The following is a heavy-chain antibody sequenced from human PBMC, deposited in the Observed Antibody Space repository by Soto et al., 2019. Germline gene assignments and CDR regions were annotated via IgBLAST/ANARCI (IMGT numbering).Heavy chain of an antibody. CDR2: ISGSGGST. D-gene: IGHD3-22*01. CDR3: ANVLDYYDSSAPFDY. CDR1: GFTFSSYA. J-gene: IGHJ4*02. Sequence: GGSLRLSCAASGFTFSSYAMSWVRQAPGKGLEWVSAISGSGGSTYYADSVKGRFTISRDNSKNTLYLQMNSLRAEDTAVYYCANVLDYYDSSAPFDYWGQGTLVTVSS. V-gene: IGHV3-23*01.